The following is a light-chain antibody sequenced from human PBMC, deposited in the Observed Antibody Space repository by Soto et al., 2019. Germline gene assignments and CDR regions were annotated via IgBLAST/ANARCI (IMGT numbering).Light chain of an antibody. CDR3: QQYSGSPFT. J-gene: IGKJ3*01. Sequence: EIVWTQSPGTLSLSPGERATPSCRASQTVGSTFLACYKQRPGQAPRLLIYSASTRATGVPDRFSGSWAGTAFTLTISRLEPEDVSVYYCQQYSGSPFTFGPGTKVEIK. CDR1: QTVGSTF. CDR2: SAS. V-gene: IGKV3-20*01.